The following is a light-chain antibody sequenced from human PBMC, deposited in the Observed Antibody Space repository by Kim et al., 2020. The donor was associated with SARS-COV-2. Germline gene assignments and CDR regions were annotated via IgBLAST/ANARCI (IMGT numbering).Light chain of an antibody. CDR2: KVS. V-gene: IGKV2-30*01. CDR3: MQGTHWPRYT. CDR1: QSLVNSDGNTY. Sequence: DILMTQSPLSLPVTLGQPASISCRSSQSLVNSDGNTYLTWYQQRPGQSPRRLIYKVSDRDSGVPDRFRGSGSGTDFTLKISGVEAEDVGVYYCMQGTHWPRYTFGQGTKLEI. J-gene: IGKJ2*01.